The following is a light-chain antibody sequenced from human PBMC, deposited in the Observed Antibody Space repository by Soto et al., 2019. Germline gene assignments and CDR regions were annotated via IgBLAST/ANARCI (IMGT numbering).Light chain of an antibody. J-gene: IGLJ1*01. V-gene: IGLV2-11*01. Sequence: QSALTQPRSVSGSPGQSVTISCTGASGDIGGYNYVSWYQHHPGKAPKLIIFDVNKRPSGVPDRFSGSKSGNTASLTISGLQPEDEADYYCSSYTDSSNYVFGTGTKLTVL. CDR1: SGDIGGYNY. CDR2: DVN. CDR3: SSYTDSSNYV.